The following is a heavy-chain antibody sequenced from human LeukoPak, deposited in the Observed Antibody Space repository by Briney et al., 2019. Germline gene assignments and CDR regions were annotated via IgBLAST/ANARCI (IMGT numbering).Heavy chain of an antibody. J-gene: IGHJ6*03. D-gene: IGHD1-26*01. CDR2: INHSGST. V-gene: IGHV4-34*01. CDR1: GGSFSGYY. CDR3: ARGVVSGSYGYYYYMDV. Sequence: SETLSLTCAVYGGSFSGYYWSWIRQPPGKGLEWIGEINHSGSTNYNPSLKSRVTISVDTSKNQFSLKLSSVTAADTAVYYCARGVVSGSYGYYYYMDVWGKGTTVTVSS.